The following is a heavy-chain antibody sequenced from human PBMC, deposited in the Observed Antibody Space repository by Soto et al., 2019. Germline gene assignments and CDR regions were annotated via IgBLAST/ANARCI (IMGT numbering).Heavy chain of an antibody. J-gene: IGHJ6*02. CDR2: ISGSGGST. D-gene: IGHD4-17*01. CDR1: GFTFSSYA. Sequence: GGSLRLSCAASGFTFSSYAMSWVRQAPGKGLEWVSAISGSGGSTYYADSVKGRFTISRDNSKNTLYLQMNSLRAEDTAVYYCAAAHGDYGYYYYGMDVWGQGTTVTVS. V-gene: IGHV3-23*01. CDR3: AAAHGDYGYYYYGMDV.